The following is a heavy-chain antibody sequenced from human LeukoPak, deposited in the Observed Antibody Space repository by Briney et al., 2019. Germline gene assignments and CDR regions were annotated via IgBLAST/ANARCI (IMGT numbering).Heavy chain of an antibody. CDR2: INPSGAST. V-gene: IGHV1-46*01. CDR3: ARGSSRSPRDAFDI. Sequence: ASVKVSCKASGYTFTSYGISWVRQAPGQGLEWMGIINPSGASTTYAQNFQGRVTMTRDMSTSTVYMELSSLKSEDTAVYYCARGSSRSPRDAFDIWGQGTMVTVSS. J-gene: IGHJ3*02. CDR1: GYTFTSYG.